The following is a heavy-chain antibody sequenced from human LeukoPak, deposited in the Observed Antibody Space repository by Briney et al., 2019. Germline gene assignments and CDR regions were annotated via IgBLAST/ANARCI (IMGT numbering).Heavy chain of an antibody. CDR3: AALGLGIEGNDAFDI. CDR1: GFTFSSYD. V-gene: IGHV3-13*01. D-gene: IGHD7-27*01. CDR2: IGTAGDT. J-gene: IGHJ3*02. Sequence: GGSLRLSCAASGFTFSSYDMHWVRQATGKGLEWVSAIGTAGDTYYPGSVKGRFTIPRENAKNSLYLQMNSLRAEDTAVYYCAALGLGIEGNDAFDIWGQGTMVTVSS.